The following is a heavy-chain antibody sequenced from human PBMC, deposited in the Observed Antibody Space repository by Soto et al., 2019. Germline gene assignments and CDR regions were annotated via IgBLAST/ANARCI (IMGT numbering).Heavy chain of an antibody. CDR2: ISPYNGDT. Sequence: ASVKVSCKASGYTFTTYGISWVRQAPGQGLEWMGWISPYNGDTHYAERFPGRLTMTTDTSATSAYMELRTLSSDDRAVYFCARALSMAQYYYYMDVWGKGTTVTVSS. CDR1: GYTFTTYG. CDR3: ARALSMAQYYYYMDV. J-gene: IGHJ6*03. V-gene: IGHV1-18*01.